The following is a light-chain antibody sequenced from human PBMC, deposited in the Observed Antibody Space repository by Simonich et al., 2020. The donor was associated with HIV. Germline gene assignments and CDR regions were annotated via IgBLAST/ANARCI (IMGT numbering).Light chain of an antibody. V-gene: IGLV2-14*03. J-gene: IGLJ3*02. CDR1: SSDVGGYNY. CDR3: SSYTSNSTGV. Sequence: QSALTQPASVSGSPGQSITISCTGTSSDVGGYNYVSWYQQHPGKAPKLMIYDVSKRPSGVSNRFSGSKSGNTAALTISGLQAEDEAEYHCSSYTSNSTGVFGGGTKLTVL. CDR2: DVS.